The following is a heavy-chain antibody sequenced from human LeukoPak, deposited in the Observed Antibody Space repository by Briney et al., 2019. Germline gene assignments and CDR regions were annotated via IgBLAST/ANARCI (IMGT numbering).Heavy chain of an antibody. J-gene: IGHJ4*02. Sequence: ASVKVSREASGYTFTNYYIHWVRQAPGQGLEWTGIINPSGGSTSYAQKFQGRVTMTRDTSTSTVYMELSSLRSEDTAVYYCAREGPYSDSSRSRFDYWGQGTLVTVSS. D-gene: IGHD6-6*01. V-gene: IGHV1-46*01. CDR1: GYTFTNYY. CDR2: INPSGGST. CDR3: AREGPYSDSSRSRFDY.